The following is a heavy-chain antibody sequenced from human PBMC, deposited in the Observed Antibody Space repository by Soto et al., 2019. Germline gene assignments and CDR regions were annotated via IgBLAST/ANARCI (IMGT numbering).Heavy chain of an antibody. D-gene: IGHD3-22*01. CDR2: IWFDGSNK. CDR1: GFSFSTYG. J-gene: IGHJ4*02. CDR3: ARDNSDSGGYYYFDY. Sequence: PVGSVRLSCAASGFSFSTYGMHWVRQAPGKGLECVAVIWFDGSNKQYADSVKGRFTISRDNSKNTLYLQMNSLIVEDTAVYYCARDNSDSGGYYYFDYWGQGTLVTVS. V-gene: IGHV3-33*01.